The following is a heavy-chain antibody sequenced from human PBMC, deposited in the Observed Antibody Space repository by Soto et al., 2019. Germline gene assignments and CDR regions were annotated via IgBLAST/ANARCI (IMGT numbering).Heavy chain of an antibody. J-gene: IGHJ5*02. CDR2: IYYSGST. D-gene: IGHD3-3*01. V-gene: IGHV4-39*01. CDR1: GGSIGSSTYY. Sequence: SEALSLTCTVSGGSIGSSTYYWAWIRQPPGKGLEWIGSIYYSGSTFYNPSLKSRVTISVDTSKNQFSLKLSSVTAADTAVYYCARVYDFWSGGNWFDPWGQGTLVTVSS. CDR3: ARVYDFWSGGNWFDP.